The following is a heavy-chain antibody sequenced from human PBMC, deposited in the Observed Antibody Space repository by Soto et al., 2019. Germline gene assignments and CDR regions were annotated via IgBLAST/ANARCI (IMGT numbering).Heavy chain of an antibody. D-gene: IGHD2-15*01. CDR3: AKDLAKYCSGGSWLTFDY. J-gene: IGHJ4*02. Sequence: EVQLVESGGGLVQPGRSLRLSCAASGFTFDDYAMHWVRQAPGKGLEWVSGISWNSGSIGYADSVKGRFTISRDNAKNSVYLQMNSLRAEDTALYYCAKDLAKYCSGGSWLTFDYWGQGTLVTVSS. V-gene: IGHV3-9*01. CDR2: ISWNSGSI. CDR1: GFTFDDYA.